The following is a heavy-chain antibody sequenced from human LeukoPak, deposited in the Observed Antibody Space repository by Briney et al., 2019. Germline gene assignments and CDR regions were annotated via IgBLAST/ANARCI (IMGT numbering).Heavy chain of an antibody. Sequence: KPSETLSLTCTVSGGSISSYYWSWIRQSPGKGLEWIGYIYNSGSTNYNPSLKSRVTISVDTSKNQFSLKLRSVTAADTAVYYCARAKQLERPPPLIGYYYMDAWGKGTTVTVSS. CDR3: ARAKQLERPPPLIGYYYMDA. CDR2: IYNSGST. J-gene: IGHJ6*03. V-gene: IGHV4-59*01. CDR1: GGSISSYY. D-gene: IGHD1-1*01.